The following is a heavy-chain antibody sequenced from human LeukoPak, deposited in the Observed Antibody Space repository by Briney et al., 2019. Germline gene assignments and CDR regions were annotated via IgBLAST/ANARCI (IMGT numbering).Heavy chain of an antibody. CDR3: AKDRVYYYDSSGYYSDY. Sequence: PGESLRLSCTASGFTFSSYAMTWVRQAPGQGLEWVSAISGSGGSTYYAGSVKGRFTISRDNSKNTLYLQMNSLRAEDTAVYYCAKDRVYYYDSSGYYSDYWGQGTLVTVSS. J-gene: IGHJ4*02. V-gene: IGHV3-23*01. CDR1: GFTFSSYA. D-gene: IGHD3-22*01. CDR2: ISGSGGST.